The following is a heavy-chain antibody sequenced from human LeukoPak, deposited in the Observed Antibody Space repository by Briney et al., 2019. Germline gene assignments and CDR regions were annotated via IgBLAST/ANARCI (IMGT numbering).Heavy chain of an antibody. CDR3: ARLITMVRGAYYFDY. J-gene: IGHJ4*02. D-gene: IGHD3-10*01. CDR1: GYTFTGYY. Sequence: ASVKVSCKASGYTFTGYYMHWVRQAPGQGLEWMGWINPNSGGTNYAQKFQGRVTMTRDTSISTAYMELSRLRSGDTAVYYCARLITMVRGAYYFDYWGQGTLVTVSS. V-gene: IGHV1-2*02. CDR2: INPNSGGT.